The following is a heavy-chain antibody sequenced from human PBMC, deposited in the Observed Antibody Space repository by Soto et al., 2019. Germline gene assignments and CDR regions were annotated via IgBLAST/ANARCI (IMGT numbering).Heavy chain of an antibody. D-gene: IGHD3-10*01. CDR2: MNPNSGNT. CDR1: GYTFTSYD. V-gene: IGHV1-8*01. Sequence: ASAKVSCKASGYTFTSYDINWVRQATGQGLEWMGWMNPNSGNTGYAQKFKGRVTMTRNTSISTAYMELSSLRSEDTAVYYCARNTDYYGSGSYYHWGQGTLVTVS. J-gene: IGHJ4*02. CDR3: ARNTDYYGSGSYYH.